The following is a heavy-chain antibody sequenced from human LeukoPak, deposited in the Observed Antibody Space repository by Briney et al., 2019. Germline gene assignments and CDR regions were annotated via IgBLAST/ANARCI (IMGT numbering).Heavy chain of an antibody. J-gene: IGHJ4*02. V-gene: IGHV4-61*05. CDR1: GGSISSSSYY. CDR2: IYTSGST. CDR3: VSTAYNDFWSGRPGYFDY. Sequence: SETLSLTCTVSGGSISSSSYYWGWIRQPPGKGLEWIGRIYTSGSTNYNPSLKSRVTMSVDTSKNQFSLKLSSVTAADTAVYYCVSTAYNDFWSGRPGYFDYWGQGALVTVSS. D-gene: IGHD3-3*01.